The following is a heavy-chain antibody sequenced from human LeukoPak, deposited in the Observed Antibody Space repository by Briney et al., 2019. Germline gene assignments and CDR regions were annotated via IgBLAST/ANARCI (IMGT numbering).Heavy chain of an antibody. CDR1: GGSFSGYY. V-gene: IGHV4-59*01. D-gene: IGHD3-9*01. J-gene: IGHJ6*03. CDR2: IYYSGST. Sequence: PSETLSLTCAVYGGSFSGYYWSWIRQSPGKGLDWIGYIYYSGSTKYNPSLKSRVTISVDTSKNQFSLKLSSVTAADTAVYYCARGVLRYSPYYYYYMDVWGKGTTVTISS. CDR3: ARGVLRYSPYYYYYMDV.